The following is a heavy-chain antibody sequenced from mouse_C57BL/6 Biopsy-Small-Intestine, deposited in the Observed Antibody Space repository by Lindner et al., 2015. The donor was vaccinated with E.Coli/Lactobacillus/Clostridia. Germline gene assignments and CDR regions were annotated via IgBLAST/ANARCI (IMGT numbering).Heavy chain of an antibody. D-gene: IGHD3-3*01. V-gene: IGHV1-81*01. CDR2: IHPRSDIT. Sequence: VQLQESGAELARPGTSVKVSCKASGYTLISYGLSWVRQRAGQGLEWIGEIHPRSDITYYNENLKDKATLTADKSSSTAFMELRSLTSEDSAVYFCARGDSLDYWGQGTTLTVSS. J-gene: IGHJ2*01. CDR3: ARGDSLDY. CDR1: GYTLISYG.